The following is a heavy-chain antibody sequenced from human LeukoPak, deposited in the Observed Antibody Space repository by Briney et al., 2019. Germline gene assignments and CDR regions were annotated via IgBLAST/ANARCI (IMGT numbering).Heavy chain of an antibody. Sequence: ASVTVSCNASGYTFTSYAMNWVRQAPGQGLEWMGWINTNTGNPTYAQGFTGRFVFSLDTSVSTAYLQISSLKAEDTAVYYCARGAVQGYFDYWGQGTLVTVSS. CDR1: GYTFTSYA. CDR2: INTNTGNP. J-gene: IGHJ4*02. CDR3: ARGAVQGYFDY. V-gene: IGHV7-4-1*02.